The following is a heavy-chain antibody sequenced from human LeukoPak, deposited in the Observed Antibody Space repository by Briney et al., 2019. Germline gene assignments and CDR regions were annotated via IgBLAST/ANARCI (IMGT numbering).Heavy chain of an antibody. Sequence: SETLSLTCTVSGGSISSYYWSWVRQPPGKGLEWIGRIYTSGSTNYNPSLKSRVTMSVDTSKNQFFLKVSSVTAADTAVYFCATGAGAFDYWGQGTLVTVSS. CDR2: IYTSGST. J-gene: IGHJ4*02. CDR3: ATGAGAFDY. CDR1: GGSISSYY. V-gene: IGHV4-4*07. D-gene: IGHD3-10*01.